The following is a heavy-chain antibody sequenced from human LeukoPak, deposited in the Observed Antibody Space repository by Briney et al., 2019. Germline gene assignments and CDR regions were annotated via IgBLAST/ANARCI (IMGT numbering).Heavy chain of an antibody. Sequence: ASVKLSCTVSGYTLTTLSMQWVRQAPGKGLEWMGGFDPEDGETIYAQNVQGRVTMTEDTSTDTAYMELSSLRSEDTAVYYCARDRIAAAYRAAFDIWGQGTMVTVSS. V-gene: IGHV1-24*01. D-gene: IGHD6-13*01. CDR1: GYTLTTLS. CDR2: FDPEDGET. CDR3: ARDRIAAAYRAAFDI. J-gene: IGHJ3*02.